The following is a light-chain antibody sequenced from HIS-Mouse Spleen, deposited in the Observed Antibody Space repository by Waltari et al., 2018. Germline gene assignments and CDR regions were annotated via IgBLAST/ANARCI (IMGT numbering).Light chain of an antibody. CDR1: SSDVGGYNY. V-gene: IGLV2-8*01. CDR3: SSYAGSNNYV. CDR2: EVS. J-gene: IGLJ1*01. Sequence: QSALTQPPSASGSPGQSVTISCTGTSSDVGGYNYVSWYQQHPGKAPKLMIHEVSKRPSGVPDRFPGYKSGNTASLTVSGLQAEYEADYYCSSYAGSNNYVFGTGTKVTVL.